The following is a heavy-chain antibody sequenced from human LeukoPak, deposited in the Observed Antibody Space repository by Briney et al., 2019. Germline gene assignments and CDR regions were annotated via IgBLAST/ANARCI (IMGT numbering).Heavy chain of an antibody. V-gene: IGHV4-39*01. Sequence: SETLSLTCTVSGDTITRSRYYWGWIRQPPGKGLEWIGSISYSGSTNYNPSLKSRVSIFLEASKNQFSLELTSVTAADTAVYYCARGHYSSSWSGMDVWGKGTTVTVSS. D-gene: IGHD6-13*01. J-gene: IGHJ6*04. CDR3: ARGHYSSSWSGMDV. CDR2: ISYSGST. CDR1: GDTITRSRYY.